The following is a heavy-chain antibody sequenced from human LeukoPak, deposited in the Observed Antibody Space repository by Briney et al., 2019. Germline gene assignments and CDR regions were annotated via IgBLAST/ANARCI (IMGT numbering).Heavy chain of an antibody. V-gene: IGHV4-39*07. CDR3: ARALRDGYNYAAFDI. CDR1: GGSISTTNYY. D-gene: IGHD5-24*01. J-gene: IGHJ3*02. CDR2: IYYTGSL. Sequence: SETLSLTCTVSGGSISTTNYYWGWVRQPPGKGLEWIGDIYYTGSLYYNPALKSRVTISVATSTNQFSLRVDSLTAADTAVYFCARALRDGYNYAAFDIWGQGTMITVSS.